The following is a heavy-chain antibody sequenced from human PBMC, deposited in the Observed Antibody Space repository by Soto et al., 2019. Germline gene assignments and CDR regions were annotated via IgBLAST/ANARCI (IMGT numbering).Heavy chain of an antibody. CDR2: INPRGGGT. CDR3: ARGGGFSPYYYNLDV. Sequence: SVKVSCKASGYTLNTYYMHWVRQAPGQGPEWMGIINPRGGGTTYAQNFQDRVTMTSDTSSSTVYMELSSLRSEDTAVYYCARGGGFSPYYYNLDVWGQGTTVTVSS. J-gene: IGHJ6*02. CDR1: GYTLNTYY. V-gene: IGHV1-46*02. D-gene: IGHD2-15*01.